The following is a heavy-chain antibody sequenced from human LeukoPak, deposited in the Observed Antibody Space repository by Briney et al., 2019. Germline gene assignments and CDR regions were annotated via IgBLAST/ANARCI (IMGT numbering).Heavy chain of an antibody. Sequence: GGSLRLSCAASGFMFSSYAMGWVRQAPGKGLEWVSGINGSGAITYYADSVKGRFSISRDNSKNTVSLQVNSLRAEDTAVYYCAKDLHGEVPDYFDYWGQGTLVTVSS. CDR1: GFMFSSYA. J-gene: IGHJ4*02. CDR2: INGSGAIT. D-gene: IGHD3-3*01. CDR3: AKDLHGEVPDYFDY. V-gene: IGHV3-23*01.